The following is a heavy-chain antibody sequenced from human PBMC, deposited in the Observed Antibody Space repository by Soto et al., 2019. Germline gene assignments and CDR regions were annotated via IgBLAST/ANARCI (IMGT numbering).Heavy chain of an antibody. V-gene: IGHV3-23*01. CDR1: GFTFSSYA. J-gene: IGHJ5*02. CDR2: ISGSGGST. Sequence: PGGSLRLSCAASGFTFSSYAMSWVRQAPGKGLEWVSAISGSGGSTYYADAVKGRFTISRDNSKNTLYLQMNSLRAEDTAVYYCAKDPRGLPMWVGWFDPWGQGAVVTVSS. D-gene: IGHD4-17*01. CDR3: AKDPRGLPMWVGWFDP.